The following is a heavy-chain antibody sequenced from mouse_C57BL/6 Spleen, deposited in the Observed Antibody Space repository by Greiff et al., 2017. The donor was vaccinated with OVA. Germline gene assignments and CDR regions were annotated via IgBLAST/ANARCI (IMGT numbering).Heavy chain of an antibody. CDR1: GFTFTDYY. Sequence: EVKVVESGGGLVQPGGSLSLSCAASGFTFTDYYMSWVRQPPGKALEWLGFIRNKANGYTTEYSASVKGWFPISRDNSQSILYLQMNALRAEDSATYYCARYISSSGSFAYWGQGTLVTVSA. V-gene: IGHV7-3*01. CDR2: IRNKANGYTT. J-gene: IGHJ3*01. D-gene: IGHD3-2*02. CDR3: ARYISSSGSFAY.